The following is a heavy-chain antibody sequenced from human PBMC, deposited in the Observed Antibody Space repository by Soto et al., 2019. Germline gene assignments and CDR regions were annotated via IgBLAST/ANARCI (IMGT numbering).Heavy chain of an antibody. CDR3: VARRYCSGGSCPDYFDY. CDR1: GTTFSNYA. V-gene: IGHV1-69*13. Sequence: ASVKVSCKASGTTFSNYAISWVRQAPGQGLEWMGGIIPIFGTTNYPQKFQGRLTITADESTSTVYMELSSLTSEDTAVYYCVARRYCSGGSCPDYFDYWGQGTLVTVSS. D-gene: IGHD2-15*01. J-gene: IGHJ4*02. CDR2: IIPIFGTT.